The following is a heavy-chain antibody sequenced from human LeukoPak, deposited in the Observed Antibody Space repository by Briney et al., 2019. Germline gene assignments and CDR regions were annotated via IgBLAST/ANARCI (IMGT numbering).Heavy chain of an antibody. J-gene: IGHJ4*02. CDR1: GFTLSSYG. D-gene: IGHD2-15*01. CDR2: ISGSGGST. Sequence: GGSLRLSCAASGFTLSSYGMSWVRQAPGKGLEWVSAISGSGGSTYYADSVKGRFTISRDNSKNTLYLQMNSLRAEDTAVYYCAKDGIVVVAATDLYFDYWGQGTLVTVSS. V-gene: IGHV3-23*01. CDR3: AKDGIVVVAATDLYFDY.